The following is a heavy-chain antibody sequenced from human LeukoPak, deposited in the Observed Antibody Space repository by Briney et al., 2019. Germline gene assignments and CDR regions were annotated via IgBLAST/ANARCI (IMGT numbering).Heavy chain of an antibody. CDR2: IYYSGST. V-gene: IGHV4-59*01. J-gene: IGHJ6*04. D-gene: IGHD2-15*01. Sequence: PSETLSLTCTVSGGSISSYYWSWIRQPPGKGLEWIGYIYYSGSTNYNPSLKSRVTISVDTSKNQFSLKLSSVTAADTAVYYCARGNTLLCPLRYCSGGSSRGMDVWGKGTTVTVSS. CDR3: ARGNTLLCPLRYCSGGSSRGMDV. CDR1: GGSISSYY.